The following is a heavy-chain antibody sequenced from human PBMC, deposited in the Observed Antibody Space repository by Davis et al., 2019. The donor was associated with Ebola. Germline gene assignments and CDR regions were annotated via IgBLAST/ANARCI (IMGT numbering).Heavy chain of an antibody. V-gene: IGHV3-74*01. D-gene: IGHD5/OR15-5a*01. CDR3: ARVLRDYYNGMDV. CDR1: GFTFDEYV. CDR2: INSDGSST. J-gene: IGHJ6*04. Sequence: PGGSLRLSCAASGFTFDEYVMHWVRQAPGKGLVWVSRINSDGSSTSYADSVKGRFTISRDNAKNTLYLQMNSLRAEDTAVYYCARVLRDYYNGMDVWGKGTTVTVSS.